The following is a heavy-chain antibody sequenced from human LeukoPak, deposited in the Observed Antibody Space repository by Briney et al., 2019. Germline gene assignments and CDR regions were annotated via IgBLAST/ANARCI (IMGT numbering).Heavy chain of an antibody. D-gene: IGHD1-14*01. J-gene: IGHJ5*02. CDR1: GLSISNGYY. Sequence: KSSETLSLXCAVSGLSISNGYYWGWIRQPPGKGLEWIGSFYRGSTYYNPSLKSRVTISIDTSKNQFSLKLSSVNAADTAVYYCARQDRWFDPWGQGTLVTVSS. CDR3: ARQDRWFDP. CDR2: FYRGST. V-gene: IGHV4-38-2*01.